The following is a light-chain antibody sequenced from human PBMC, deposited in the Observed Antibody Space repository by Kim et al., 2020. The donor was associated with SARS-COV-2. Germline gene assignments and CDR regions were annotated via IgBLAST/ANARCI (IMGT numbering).Light chain of an antibody. CDR2: GKN. J-gene: IGLJ3*02. CDR1: SLRSYY. Sequence: SELTQDPAVSVALGQTVRITCQGDSLRSYYASWYQQKPGQAPVLVIYGKNNRPSGIPDRFSGSSSGNTASLTITGAQAEDEADYYCNSRDSSGNHLGVFGGGTKVTVL. CDR3: NSRDSSGNHLGV. V-gene: IGLV3-19*01.